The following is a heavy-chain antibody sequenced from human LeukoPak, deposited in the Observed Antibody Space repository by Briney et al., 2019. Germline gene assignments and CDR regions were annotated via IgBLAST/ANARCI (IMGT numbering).Heavy chain of an antibody. J-gene: IGHJ4*02. D-gene: IGHD6-6*01. Sequence: SETLSLTCTVSGGSISGSNYYWGWIRQPPGKGLEWIGSIYYSGTTYYNPSLRSRVTISVDTSKNQFSLEATSMTAADTDVYYCARHSSAGRPNFDYWGQGTLVTVSS. CDR3: ARHSSAGRPNFDY. CDR2: IYYSGTT. CDR1: GGSISGSNYY. V-gene: IGHV4-39*01.